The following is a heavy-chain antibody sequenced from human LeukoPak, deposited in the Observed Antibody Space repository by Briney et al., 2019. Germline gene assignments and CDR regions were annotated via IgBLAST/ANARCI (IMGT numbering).Heavy chain of an antibody. CDR2: INHSGGT. CDR3: ARGPLIAYYFDY. V-gene: IGHV4-34*01. D-gene: IGHD2-21*01. J-gene: IGHJ4*02. Sequence: PSETLSLTCAVYGGSFSGYYWSWIRQPPGKGLEWIGEINHSGGTKYNPSLKSRVTISVDTSKNQFSLKLSSVTAADTAVYYYARGPLIAYYFDYWGKGTLVTVSS. CDR1: GGSFSGYY.